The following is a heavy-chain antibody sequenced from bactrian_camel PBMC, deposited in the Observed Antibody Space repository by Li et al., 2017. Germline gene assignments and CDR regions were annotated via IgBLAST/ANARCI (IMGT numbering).Heavy chain of an antibody. D-gene: IGHD6*01. V-gene: IGHV3S40*01. J-gene: IGHJ4*01. CDR2: IDSGGTST. Sequence: VQLVESGGGLVQPGGSLRLSCAASGITFAKYAMSWVRQAPGKGLEWVSTIDSGGTSTYYADPVKGRFTISRDNAKNTVYLQLNSLKTEDMAMYYCAKPSRYGGSWYGYNYWGQGTQVTVS. CDR3: AKPSRYGGSWYGYNY. CDR1: GITFAKYA.